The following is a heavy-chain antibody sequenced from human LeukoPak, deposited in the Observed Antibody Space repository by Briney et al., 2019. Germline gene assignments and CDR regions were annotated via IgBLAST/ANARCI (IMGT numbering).Heavy chain of an antibody. CDR3: ARGRGDGYNDPRHADFDY. D-gene: IGHD5-24*01. CDR1: GGSFSGYY. CDR2: INHSGST. J-gene: IGHJ4*02. Sequence: SETLSLTCAVYGGSFSGYYWSWIRQPPGKGLEWIGEINHSGSTNYNPSLKSRVTISVDTSKNQFSLKLSSVTAADTAVYYCARGRGDGYNDPRHADFDYWGQGALATVSS. V-gene: IGHV4-34*01.